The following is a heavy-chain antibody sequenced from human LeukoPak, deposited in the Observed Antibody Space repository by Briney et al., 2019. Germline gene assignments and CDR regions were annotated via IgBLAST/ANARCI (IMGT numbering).Heavy chain of an antibody. CDR2: ISYDESKK. CDR1: GFTFSSYG. V-gene: IGHV3-30*18. CDR3: AKDRNYYGSGSYYNTDY. D-gene: IGHD3-10*01. J-gene: IGHJ4*02. Sequence: GGSLRLSCAVSGFTFSSYGMHWVRQAPGKGLEWVAVISYDESKKYYADSVKGRFTISRDNSKNTLYLQMNSLRAEDTTVYYCAKDRNYYGSGSYYNTDYWGQGTLVTVSS.